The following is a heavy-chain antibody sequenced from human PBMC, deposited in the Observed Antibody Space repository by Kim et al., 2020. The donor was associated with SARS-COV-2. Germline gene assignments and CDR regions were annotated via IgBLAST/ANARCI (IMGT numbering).Heavy chain of an antibody. J-gene: IGHJ4*02. CDR2: ISGRGGGST. D-gene: IGHD6-19*01. V-gene: IGHV3-23*01. CDR1: GFTFSSYA. CDR3: AKDPYTSGWYRAGDY. Sequence: GGSLRLSCAASGFTFSSYAMSWVRQAPGKGLQWVSGISGRGGGSTSYADSVKGRFTISRDNSKNTLYLQMNSLRVEDTALYYCAKDPYTSGWYRAGDYWGQGTLVTVSS.